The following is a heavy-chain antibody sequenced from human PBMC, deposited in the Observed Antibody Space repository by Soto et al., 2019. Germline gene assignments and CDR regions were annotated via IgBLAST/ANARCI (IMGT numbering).Heavy chain of an antibody. J-gene: IGHJ6*02. V-gene: IGHV3-30-3*01. CDR3: ATTSVATCSRSICFSRIFHDMDV. CDR1: GFTISNYG. Sequence: GSLRLSCAASGFTISNYGMHWVRQAPGKGLEWVAVISYDGTITYYADSVKGRFTISRDNSKNTLYLQMNSLRTEDTAVYYCATTSVATCSRSICFSRIFHDMDVWGQETTVAVSS. CDR2: ISYDGTIT. D-gene: IGHD2-2*01.